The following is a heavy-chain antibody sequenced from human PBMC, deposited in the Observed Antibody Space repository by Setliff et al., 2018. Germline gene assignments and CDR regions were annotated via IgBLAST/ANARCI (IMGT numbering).Heavy chain of an antibody. CDR1: GGTFSSYA. J-gene: IGHJ4*02. CDR2: MNPNNGNT. D-gene: IGHD5-12*01. CDR3: AREQGSGYAYYFDY. Sequence: GASVKVSCKASGGTFSSYAISWVRQATGQGLEWMGGMNPNNGNTGYAQKFQGRVTMTRDTSTSTVYMELSSLRSEDTAVYYCAREQGSGYAYYFDYWGQGTLVTVSS. V-gene: IGHV1-8*02.